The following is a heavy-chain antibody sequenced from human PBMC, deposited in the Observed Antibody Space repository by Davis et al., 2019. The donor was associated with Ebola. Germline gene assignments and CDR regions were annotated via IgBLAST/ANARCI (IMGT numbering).Heavy chain of an antibody. Sequence: MPSETLSLTCTVSGGSINYHYWSWIRQPPGKGLEWIGYIYYSGSTNYNPSLKSRVTISVDTSKNQFSLKLSSVTAADTAVYYCARLHDFWSGYLVNWGQGTLVTVSS. D-gene: IGHD3-3*01. J-gene: IGHJ4*02. CDR1: GGSINYHY. CDR3: ARLHDFWSGYLVN. CDR2: IYYSGST. V-gene: IGHV4-59*08.